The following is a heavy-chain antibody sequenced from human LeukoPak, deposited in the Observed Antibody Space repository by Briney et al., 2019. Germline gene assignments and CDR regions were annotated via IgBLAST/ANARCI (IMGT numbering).Heavy chain of an antibody. CDR1: GFTFSSYA. Sequence: GGSLRLSCAASGFTFSSYAMSWVRQAPGKGLEWVSAISGSGGSTYYADSVKGRFTISRDNSKNTLYLQMNSLRAEDTAVYYCAKYSGRYFDWLPLDYWGQGTLVTVSS. J-gene: IGHJ4*02. CDR2: ISGSGGST. V-gene: IGHV3-23*01. CDR3: AKYSGRYFDWLPLDY. D-gene: IGHD3-9*01.